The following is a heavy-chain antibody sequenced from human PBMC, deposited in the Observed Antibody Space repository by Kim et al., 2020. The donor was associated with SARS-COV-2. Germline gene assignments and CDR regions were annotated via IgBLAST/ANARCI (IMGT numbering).Heavy chain of an antibody. CDR3: ARAKLVQGIFYYYYYMDV. J-gene: IGHJ6*03. Sequence: ASVKVSCKASGYTFTSYDINWVRQATGQGLEWMGWMNPNSGNTGYAQKFQGRVTMTRNTSISTAYMELSSLRSEDTAVYYCARAKLVQGIFYYYYYMDVWDKGTTVPVS. CDR2: MNPNSGNT. V-gene: IGHV1-8*01. D-gene: IGHD3-10*01. CDR1: GYTFTSYD.